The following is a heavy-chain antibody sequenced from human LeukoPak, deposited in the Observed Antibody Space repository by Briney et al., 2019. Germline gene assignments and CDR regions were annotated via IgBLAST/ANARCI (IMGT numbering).Heavy chain of an antibody. D-gene: IGHD3-10*01. CDR2: IYPGGSDI. CDR3: ARQQPGPGVDY. CDR1: GYSFTNYW. Sequence: GESLKISCKGSGYSFTNYWIAWVRQMPGKGLEWMGIIYPGGSDIRYSPSFQGQVTISADKSISTAYLQWSSLKASDTAMYYCARQQPGPGVDYWGQGTLVTVSS. J-gene: IGHJ4*02. V-gene: IGHV5-51*01.